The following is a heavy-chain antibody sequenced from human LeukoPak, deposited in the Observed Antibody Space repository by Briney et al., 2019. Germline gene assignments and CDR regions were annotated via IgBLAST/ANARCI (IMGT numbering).Heavy chain of an antibody. CDR3: ARVPHYYFGYGYFDS. CDR2: IYYSGST. V-gene: IGHV4-39*01. Sequence: SETLSLTCTVSGGSISSSSYSWGWIRQPPGKGLGWIGSIYYSGSTYYNPSLKSRVTISVDTSKNQFSLTLTSMTAADTAVYYCARVPHYYFGYGYFDSWGQGTLVTVSS. D-gene: IGHD3-10*01. CDR1: GGSISSSSYS. J-gene: IGHJ4*02.